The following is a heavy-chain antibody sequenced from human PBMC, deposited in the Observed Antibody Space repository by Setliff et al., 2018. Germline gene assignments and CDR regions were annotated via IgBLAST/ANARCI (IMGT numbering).Heavy chain of an antibody. CDR2: VNPDGSGK. V-gene: IGHV3-7*01. J-gene: IGHJ4*02. CDR3: IDGRNRAWGVY. Sequence: ETLSLTCTVSGGSISSHYWSWIRQPPGKGLEWVANVNPDGSGKYYVDSVKGRFTISRDNAKNSLYLQMDSLRVEDTAVYYCIDGRNRAWGVYWGQGTLVTVSS. D-gene: IGHD7-27*01. CDR1: GGSISSHY.